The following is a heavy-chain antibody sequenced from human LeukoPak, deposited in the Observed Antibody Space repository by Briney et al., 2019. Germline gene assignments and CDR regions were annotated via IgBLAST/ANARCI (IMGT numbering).Heavy chain of an antibody. D-gene: IGHD1-26*01. J-gene: IGHJ4*02. CDR3: ARERLVGATSFDF. Sequence: GGSLRLSCAASGFTFSNYAMSWVRQAPGKGLEWVSATSGSGGSTYFADSVKGRFTISRDNSKNTLYLQMNSLRAEDTAVYYCARERLVGATSFDFWGQGALVTVSS. V-gene: IGHV3-23*01. CDR2: TSGSGGST. CDR1: GFTFSNYA.